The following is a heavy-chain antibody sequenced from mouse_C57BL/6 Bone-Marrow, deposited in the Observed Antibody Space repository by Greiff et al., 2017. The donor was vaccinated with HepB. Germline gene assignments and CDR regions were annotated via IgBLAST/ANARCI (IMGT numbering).Heavy chain of an antibody. V-gene: IGHV6-3*01. CDR1: GFTFSNYW. CDR2: IRLKSDNYAT. Sequence: EVKLMESGGGLVQPGGSMKLSCVASGFTFSNYWMNWVRQSPEKGLEWVAQIRLKSDNYATHYAESVKGRFTISRDDSKSSVYLQMNNLRAEDTGIYYCTAEYYGSSLYWYFDVWGTGTTVTVSS. D-gene: IGHD1-1*01. J-gene: IGHJ1*03. CDR3: TAEYYGSSLYWYFDV.